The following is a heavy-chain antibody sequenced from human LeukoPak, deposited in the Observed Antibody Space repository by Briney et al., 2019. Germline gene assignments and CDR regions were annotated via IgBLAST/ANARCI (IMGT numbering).Heavy chain of an antibody. CDR1: GGSISSSNW. Sequence: SETLSLTCAVSGGSISSSNWWSWVRQPPGKGLEWIGEIYHSGSTYYNPSLKSRVTISVDTSKNQFSLKLSSVTAADTAVYYCARTRPHTAMVPTDGFDPWGQGTLVTVSS. CDR3: ARTRPHTAMVPTDGFDP. V-gene: IGHV4-4*02. J-gene: IGHJ5*02. D-gene: IGHD5-18*01. CDR2: IYHSGST.